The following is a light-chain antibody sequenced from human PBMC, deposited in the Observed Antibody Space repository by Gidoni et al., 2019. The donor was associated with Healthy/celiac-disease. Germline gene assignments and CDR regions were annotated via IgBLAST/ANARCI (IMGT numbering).Light chain of an antibody. J-gene: IGKJ5*01. CDR3: MQALQTPIT. CDR2: LGS. CDR1: QSLLHSNGYNY. Sequence: DIVMTQSPLSLPVTPGEPASISCRSSQSLLHSNGYNYLDWYLRKPGQSPQLLIYLGSNKASGDPDRFSGSGSGTDFTLKISRVEAEDVEVDYCMQALQTPITFGQGTRLEIK. V-gene: IGKV2-28*01.